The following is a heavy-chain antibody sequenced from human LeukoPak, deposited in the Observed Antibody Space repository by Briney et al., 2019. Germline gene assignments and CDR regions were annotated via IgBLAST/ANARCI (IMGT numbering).Heavy chain of an antibody. CDR2: ISGSRGNT. J-gene: IGHJ4*02. D-gene: IGHD3-22*01. V-gene: IGHV3-23*01. Sequence: GGSLRLSCAASGFSFSSYAMSWVRQSPGKGLEWVTAISGSRGNTYSADSVKGRCTISRDNSKKTLYLQMNSLRAEDTAVYYCAKGMSATSGYLELEYWGQGTLVTVSS. CDR3: AKGMSATSGYLELEY. CDR1: GFSFSSYA.